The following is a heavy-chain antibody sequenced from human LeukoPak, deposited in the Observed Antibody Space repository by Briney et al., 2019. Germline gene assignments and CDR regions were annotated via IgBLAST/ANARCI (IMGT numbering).Heavy chain of an antibody. D-gene: IGHD5-12*01. CDR2: IYHSGST. J-gene: IGHJ6*02. V-gene: IGHV4-30-2*01. CDR3: AREVRGYSGYDYYYGMDV. CDR1: GGSISSGGYS. Sequence: SETLSLTCAVSGGSISSGGYSWSWTRQPPGKGLEWIGYIYHSGSTYYNPSLKSRLTISVDRSKNQFSLKLSSVTAADTAVYYCAREVRGYSGYDYYYGMDVWGQGTTVTVSS.